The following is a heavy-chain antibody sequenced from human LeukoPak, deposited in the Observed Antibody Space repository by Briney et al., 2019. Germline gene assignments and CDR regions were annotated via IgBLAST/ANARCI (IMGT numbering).Heavy chain of an antibody. CDR1: GGTFSCYA. D-gene: IGHD3-22*01. CDR2: IIPIFGTA. J-gene: IGHJ4*02. CDR3: ARGDYYDSSGYYYVGAYFDY. V-gene: IGHV1-69*05. Sequence: SVKVSCKASGGTFSCYAISWVRQAPGQGLEWMGGIIPIFGTANYAQKFQGRVTITTDESTSTAYMELSSLRSEDTAVYYCARGDYYDSSGYYYVGAYFDYWGQGTLVTVSS.